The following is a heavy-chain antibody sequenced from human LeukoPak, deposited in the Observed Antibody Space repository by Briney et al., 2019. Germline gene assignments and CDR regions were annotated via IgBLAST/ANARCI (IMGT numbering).Heavy chain of an antibody. CDR1: GGSISSGSYY. CDR3: ARDKVVGTGDAFDI. CDR2: IYTSGST. J-gene: IGHJ3*02. V-gene: IGHV4-61*02. D-gene: IGHD6-19*01. Sequence: SQTLSLTCTVSGGSISSGSYYWSWIRQPAGKGLEWIGRIYTSGSTNYNPSLKSRVTISVDTSKNQFSLKLSSVTAADTAVYYCARDKVVGTGDAFDIRGQGTMVTVSS.